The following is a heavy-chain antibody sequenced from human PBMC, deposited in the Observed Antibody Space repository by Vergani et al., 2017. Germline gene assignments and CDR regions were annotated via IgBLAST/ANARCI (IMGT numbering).Heavy chain of an antibody. CDR2: ISSSGSTI. J-gene: IGHJ6*02. Sequence: EVQLVESGGGLVQPGGSLRLSCAASGFTFSSYEMNWVRQAPGKGLEWVSYISSSGSTIYYADSVKGRFTISRDNAKNSLYLQMNSLRAEDTAVYYCARDLPLGRGMDVWGQGTTVTVSS. V-gene: IGHV3-48*03. CDR1: GFTFSSYE. D-gene: IGHD7-27*01. CDR3: ARDLPLGRGMDV.